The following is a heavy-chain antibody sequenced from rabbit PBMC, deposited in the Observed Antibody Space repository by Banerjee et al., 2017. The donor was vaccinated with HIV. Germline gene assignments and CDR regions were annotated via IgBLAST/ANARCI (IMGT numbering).Heavy chain of an antibody. V-gene: IGHV1S40*01. D-gene: IGHD7-1*01. CDR2: IWTSGGST. Sequence: QSLEESGGDLVKPGASLTLTCTASGFTLSSYWMYWVRQTPGKGLEWIACIWTSGGSTDYTKGRFTVSKTSSTTVTLQMTSLTAADTATYFCARDLAAVTGWNFGLWGPGTLVTVS. CDR1: GFTLSSYW. J-gene: IGHJ4*01. CDR3: ARDLAAVTGWNFGL.